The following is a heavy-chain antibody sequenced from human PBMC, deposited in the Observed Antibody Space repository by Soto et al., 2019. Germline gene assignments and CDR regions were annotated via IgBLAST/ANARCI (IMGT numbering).Heavy chain of an antibody. CDR1: GFTFTNYA. D-gene: IGHD1-1*01. CDR3: TRRGGASGWNFFDV. Sequence: EVQLLESGGGLVQPGGSLRLSCAASGFTFTNYAMTWVRQAPGKGLEWVSTLSPSGGDTYYTDSVKGRFTISRDISKNTLFLQMNSLRAEDTAVYFCTRRGGASGWNFFDVWGQGTMVTVSS. J-gene: IGHJ3*01. V-gene: IGHV3-23*01. CDR2: LSPSGGDT.